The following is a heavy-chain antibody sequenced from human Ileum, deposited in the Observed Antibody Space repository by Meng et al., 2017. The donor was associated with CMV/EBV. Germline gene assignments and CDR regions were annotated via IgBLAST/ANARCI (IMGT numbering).Heavy chain of an antibody. CDR1: GASPSDYY. CDR3: ARATRNYDSSGYVY. Sequence: VYGASPSDYYWNWIRQPPGKGLEWIGEINHSGSTNYKPSLKSRVTISLDTSKNQFSLKLRSVTAADTAFYYCARATRNYDSSGYVYWGQGTLVTVSS. CDR2: INHSGST. J-gene: IGHJ4*02. V-gene: IGHV4-34*01. D-gene: IGHD3-22*01.